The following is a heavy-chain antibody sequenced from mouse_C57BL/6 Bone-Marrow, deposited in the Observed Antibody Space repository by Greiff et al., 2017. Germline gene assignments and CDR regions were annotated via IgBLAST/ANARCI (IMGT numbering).Heavy chain of an antibody. J-gene: IGHJ4*01. CDR2: IYPGSGST. CDR1: GYTFTSYW. Sequence: QVQLQQPGAELVKPGASVKMSCKASGYTFTSYWITWVKQRPGQGLEWIGDIYPGSGSTNYNEKFKSKATLTVDTSSSTAYMQLSSLTSEDSAVYYCARRGYYGSSQYYYAMDYWGQGTSVTVSS. V-gene: IGHV1-55*01. CDR3: ARRGYYGSSQYYYAMDY. D-gene: IGHD1-1*01.